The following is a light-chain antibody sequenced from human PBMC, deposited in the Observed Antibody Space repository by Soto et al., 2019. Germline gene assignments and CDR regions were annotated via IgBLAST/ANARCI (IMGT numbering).Light chain of an antibody. V-gene: IGKV3-15*01. J-gene: IGKJ1*01. CDR2: GAS. CDR3: HQYSDWPGT. CDR1: QGVGTK. Sequence: ILLTQSPGTLSLSPGERATLSCRASQGVGTKLAWYQQKPGQAPSLLIHGASARATGIPGRFSGSGSGTEFTLTISSLQSEDVAVYYCHQYSDWPGTFGLGTKVDI.